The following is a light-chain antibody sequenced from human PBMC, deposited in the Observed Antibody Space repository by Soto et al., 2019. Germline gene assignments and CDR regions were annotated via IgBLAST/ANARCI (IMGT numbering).Light chain of an antibody. J-gene: IGLJ1*01. Sequence: QAVVTQPPSASGTLGQTITISCSGSTSNIGTNTVNWFQHLPGSAPKLLIYTNDQRPSGVPDRFSGSRSGTSASLAISGLQSEDEADYYCATWEDSVYVFGTGTKLTVL. CDR3: ATWEDSVYV. CDR2: TND. CDR1: TSNIGTNT. V-gene: IGLV1-44*01.